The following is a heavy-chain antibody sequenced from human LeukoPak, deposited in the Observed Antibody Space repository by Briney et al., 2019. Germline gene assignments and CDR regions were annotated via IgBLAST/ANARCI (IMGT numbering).Heavy chain of an antibody. V-gene: IGHV4-39*01. D-gene: IGHD2-2*01. CDR1: GGSISSSIHY. J-gene: IGHJ4*02. Sequence: SETLSLTCIVSGGSISSSIHYWGWIRQPPGRGLEWSGIAYYSGGTYYNPSLKSRVTISIATSKNQFSLKLNSVTAADPAVYYCARLVRYCSSNSCYPFDYWGQGTLVTVSS. CDR2: AYYSGGT. CDR3: ARLVRYCSSNSCYPFDY.